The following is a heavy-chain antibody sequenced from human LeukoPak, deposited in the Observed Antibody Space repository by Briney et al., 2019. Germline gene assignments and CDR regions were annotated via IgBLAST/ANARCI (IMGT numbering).Heavy chain of an antibody. CDR2: IYYSGST. Sequence: PSETLSLTCTVSGGSISSYYWSWIRQPPGKGLEWIGYIYYSGSTNYNPSLKSRVTISVDTSKNQFSLKLSSVTAADTAVYYCARHLSSGCHDYWGQGTLVTVSS. V-gene: IGHV4-59*08. J-gene: IGHJ4*02. D-gene: IGHD6-19*01. CDR1: GGSISSYY. CDR3: ARHLSSGCHDY.